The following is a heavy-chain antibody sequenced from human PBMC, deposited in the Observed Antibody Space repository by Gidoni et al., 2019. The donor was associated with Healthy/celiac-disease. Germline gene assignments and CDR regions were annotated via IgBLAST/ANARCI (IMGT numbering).Heavy chain of an antibody. V-gene: IGHV3-23*01. Sequence: EVQLLESGGGLVQPGGSLRRSCAASGFTFSSYAMSWVRQAPGKGLEWVSAISGSGGSTYYADSVKGRFTISRDNSKNTLYLQMNSLRAEDTAVYYCATHRLYSGYDLYYDYWGQGTLVTVSS. CDR2: ISGSGGST. J-gene: IGHJ4*02. CDR3: ATHRLYSGYDLYYDY. D-gene: IGHD5-12*01. CDR1: GFTFSSYA.